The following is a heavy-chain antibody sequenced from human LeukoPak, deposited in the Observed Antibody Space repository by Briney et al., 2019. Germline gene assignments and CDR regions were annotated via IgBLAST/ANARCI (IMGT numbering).Heavy chain of an antibody. J-gene: IGHJ6*03. CDR1: GYTFTSYG. Sequence: ASVKVSCKASGYTFTSYGMSWVRQAPGQGLEWMGWISAYNGNTNYAQKLQGRVTMTTDTSTSTAYMELRSLRSDDTAVYYCARDDRLGYCSGGSCPRKGYYYYMDVWGKGTTVTVSS. D-gene: IGHD2-15*01. V-gene: IGHV1-18*01. CDR3: ARDDRLGYCSGGSCPRKGYYYYMDV. CDR2: ISAYNGNT.